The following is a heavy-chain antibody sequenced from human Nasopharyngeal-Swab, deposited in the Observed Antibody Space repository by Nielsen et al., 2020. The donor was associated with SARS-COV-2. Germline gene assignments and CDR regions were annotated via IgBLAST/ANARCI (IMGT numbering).Heavy chain of an antibody. V-gene: IGHV3-33*01. J-gene: IGHJ4*02. Sequence: GGSLRLSCAASGFTFSSYVMHWVRQSPGKGLEWVAVIWYDGSNKYYADSVKGRFTISRDNSKNTLYLQMNSLRAEDTAVYYCARDHPLMGGGHYWGQGTLVTVSS. CDR3: ARDHPLMGGGHY. CDR1: GFTFSSYV. CDR2: IWYDGSNK. D-gene: IGHD4-23*01.